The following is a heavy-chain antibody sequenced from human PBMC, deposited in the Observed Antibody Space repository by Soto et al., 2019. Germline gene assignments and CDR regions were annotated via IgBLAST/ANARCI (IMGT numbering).Heavy chain of an antibody. CDR2: SNPSGST. J-gene: IGHJ6*02. CDR1: SASLGNHY. D-gene: IGHD5-18*01. Sequence: QGQLSQWAAEVLKPSDTLSLPCAAFSASLGNHYWAWIRQSPEKGLEWIGESNPSGSTDYNPSLKSRLRLFLDTSKNQFSLKVASVTAADTAVYFCARGKPSGYRFGPRNFFYYGLDVWGPGTTVTVSS. CDR3: ARGKPSGYRFGPRNFFYYGLDV. V-gene: IGHV4-34*01.